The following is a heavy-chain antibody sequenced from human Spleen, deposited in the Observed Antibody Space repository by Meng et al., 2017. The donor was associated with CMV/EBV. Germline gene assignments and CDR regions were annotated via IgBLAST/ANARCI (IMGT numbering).Heavy chain of an antibody. J-gene: IGHJ4*02. CDR3: AVVSGYSSSWYRI. V-gene: IGHV1-69*12. CDR1: GGAFSNNV. CDR2: IIPIFGTA. Sequence: QVPLVQCAAEVENPGYSVKVSCKGSGGAFSNNVIGWVRQAPGQGREWMGEIIPIFGTANYAQKFQGRVTITADESTSTAYMELSSLRSEDTAVYYCAVVSGYSSSWYRIWGQGTLVTVSS. D-gene: IGHD6-13*01.